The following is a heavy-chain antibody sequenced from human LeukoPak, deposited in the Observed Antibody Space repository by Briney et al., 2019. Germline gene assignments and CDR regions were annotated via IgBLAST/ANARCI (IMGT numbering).Heavy chain of an antibody. CDR2: ISYDGSNK. D-gene: IGHD6-13*01. Sequence: PGGSLRLSCAASGFTFSSYAMHWVRQAPGKGLEWVAVISYDGSNKYYADSVKGRFTISRDNSKNTLYLQMNSLRAEDTAVYYCARESSSSWHQDLDYWGQGTLVTVSS. V-gene: IGHV3-30*04. CDR3: ARESSSSWHQDLDY. CDR1: GFTFSSYA. J-gene: IGHJ4*02.